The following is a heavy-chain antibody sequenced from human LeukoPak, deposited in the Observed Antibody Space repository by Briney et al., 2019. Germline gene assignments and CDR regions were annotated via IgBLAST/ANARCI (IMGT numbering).Heavy chain of an antibody. CDR1: GFTFSDYY. V-gene: IGHV3-72*01. J-gene: IGHJ4*02. D-gene: IGHD3-3*01. CDR3: ARGSPYSDFWSAQD. CDR2: IRNKAKSYTT. Sequence: GGSLRLSCAASGFTFSDYYMDWVRQAPGKGLEWVGRIRNKAKSYTTEYAASVKGRFTVSRDDSKNSLYLQMNSLRTEDTAVYYCARGSPYSDFWSAQDWGQGTLVTVSS.